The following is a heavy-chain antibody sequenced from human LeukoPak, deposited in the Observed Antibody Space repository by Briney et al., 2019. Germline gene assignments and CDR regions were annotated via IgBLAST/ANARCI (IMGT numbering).Heavy chain of an antibody. CDR3: ARDLEYYYYGMDV. J-gene: IGHJ6*02. V-gene: IGHV3-30-3*01. CDR1: GFTFSSYA. CDR2: ISYDGSNK. Sequence: GGSLRLSCAASGFTFSSYAMHWVRQAPGKGLEWVAVISYDGSNKYYADSVEGRFTISRDNSKNTLYLQMNSLRAEDTAVYYCARDLEYYYYGMDVWGQGTTVTVSS.